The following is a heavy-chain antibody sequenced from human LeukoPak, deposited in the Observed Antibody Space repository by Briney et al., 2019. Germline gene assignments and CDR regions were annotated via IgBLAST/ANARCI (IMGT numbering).Heavy chain of an antibody. J-gene: IGHJ4*02. V-gene: IGHV4-59*01. CDR2: IYYSGST. CDR3: ARGKNTLSDY. CDR1: GGSISSYY. D-gene: IGHD2-2*02. Sequence: SETLSLTCAVSGGSISSYYWSWIRQPPGKGLEWIGYIYYSGSTNYNPSLKSRVTISVDTSKNQFSLKLNSVTAADTAVYYCARGKNTLSDYWGQGTLVTVSS.